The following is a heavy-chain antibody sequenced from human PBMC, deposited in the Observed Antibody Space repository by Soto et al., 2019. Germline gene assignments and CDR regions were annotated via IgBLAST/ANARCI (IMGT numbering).Heavy chain of an antibody. CDR1: GFTFSSYG. J-gene: IGHJ3*02. V-gene: IGHV3-30*18. Sequence: SLRLSCAASGFTFSSYGMHWVRQAPGKGLEWVAVISYDGSNKYYADSVKGRFTISRDTSRNTLYLQMNSLRAEDTALYYCAKCMQAYWNYDAHHIWGQGTMVTVSS. CDR3: AKCMQAYWNYDAHHI. D-gene: IGHD1-7*01. CDR2: ISYDGSNK.